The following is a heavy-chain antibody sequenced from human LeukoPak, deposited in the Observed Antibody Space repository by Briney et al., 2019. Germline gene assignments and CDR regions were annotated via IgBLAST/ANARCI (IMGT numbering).Heavy chain of an antibody. V-gene: IGHV3-21*01. CDR1: GFTFSSYT. Sequence: AGYLSLSCAASGFTFSSYTMDWDRQAQGNGLEWVSSISSSISYISHTDSGKGRFTISRSNAKNSLYLQINSLRAEGTGVYYCARGNGDLGYWGQGTLVTVSS. J-gene: IGHJ4*02. CDR2: ISSSISYI. D-gene: IGHD4-17*01. CDR3: ARGNGDLGY.